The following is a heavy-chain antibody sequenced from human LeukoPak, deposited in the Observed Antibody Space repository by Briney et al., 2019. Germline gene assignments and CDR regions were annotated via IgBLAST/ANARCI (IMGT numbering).Heavy chain of an antibody. CDR2: IGWNGGSI. CDR1: GFTFDDYA. Sequence: PGRSLRLSCAASGFTFDDYAMHWVRQAPGKGLEWVSGIGWNGGSIDYADSVKGRFTISRDNAKNSLYLQMNSLRVEDMALYYCAKSGVGSMHFDYWGQGTLVTVSS. D-gene: IGHD1-26*01. J-gene: IGHJ4*02. V-gene: IGHV3-9*03. CDR3: AKSGVGSMHFDY.